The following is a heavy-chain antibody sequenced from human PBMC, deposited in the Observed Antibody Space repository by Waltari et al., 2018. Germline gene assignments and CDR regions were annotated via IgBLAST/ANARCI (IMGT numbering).Heavy chain of an antibody. J-gene: IGHJ4*02. CDR1: GFTFSSYS. CDR2: FSSSSSTI. Sequence: EVQLVESGGGLVQPGGSLRLSCAASGFTFSSYSMNWVRQAPGKGVEWGSDFSSSSSTIEYADSVKGRFTISRDNAKNSLYLQMNSLRAEDTAVYYCAREYSYGYFVYWGQGTLVTVSS. D-gene: IGHD5-18*01. V-gene: IGHV3-48*01. CDR3: AREYSYGYFVY.